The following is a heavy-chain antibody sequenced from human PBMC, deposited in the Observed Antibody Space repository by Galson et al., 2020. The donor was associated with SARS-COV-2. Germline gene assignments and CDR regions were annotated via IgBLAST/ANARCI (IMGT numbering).Heavy chain of an antibody. Sequence: GGSLRLSCAASGFTFSNYWMSWVRQAPGKGLEWVANIKQDGNEKYYVDSVKGRFTISRDNAKNSLYLQMNSLRAEDTAVYYCARVGSSRWYFDYWGQGTLVTVSS. CDR3: ARVGSSRWYFDY. CDR2: IKQDGNEK. J-gene: IGHJ4*02. CDR1: GFTFSNYW. D-gene: IGHD6-13*01. V-gene: IGHV3-7*03.